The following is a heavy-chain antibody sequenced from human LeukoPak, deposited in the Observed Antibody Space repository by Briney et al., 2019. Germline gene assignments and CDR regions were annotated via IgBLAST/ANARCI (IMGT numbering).Heavy chain of an antibody. CDR2: IYYSGST. CDR3: ARAVAALWFDP. CDR1: GGSISSYY. J-gene: IGHJ5*02. D-gene: IGHD6-13*01. Sequence: PSETLSLTCTISGGSISSYYWSWIRQPPGKRLEWIGYIYYSGSTNYNPSLKSRVTISVDTSKNQFSLKLSSVTAADTAVYYCARAVAALWFDPWGQGTLVTVSS. V-gene: IGHV4-59*01.